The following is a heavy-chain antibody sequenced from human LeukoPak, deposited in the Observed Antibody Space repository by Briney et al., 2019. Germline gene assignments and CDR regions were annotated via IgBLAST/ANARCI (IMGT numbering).Heavy chain of an antibody. CDR3: ARQSYTAYYYYGMDV. V-gene: IGHV4-59*08. Sequence: SETLSLTCTVSGGSISSYYWSWLRQPPEKGLEWIGNIYYSGSTNYNPSLKSRVTISVDTSKNQFSLRLSSVTAADTAVYYCARQSYTAYYYYGMDVWGQGTTVTVSS. CDR2: IYYSGST. J-gene: IGHJ6*02. D-gene: IGHD3-10*01. CDR1: GGSISSYY.